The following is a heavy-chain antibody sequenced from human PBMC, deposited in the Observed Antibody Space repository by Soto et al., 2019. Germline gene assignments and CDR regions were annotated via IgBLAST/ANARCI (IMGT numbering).Heavy chain of an antibody. CDR3: PRRDTSGFLRYFDT. CDR2: IVPNVGTV. D-gene: IGHD3-10*01. V-gene: IGHV1-69*06. CDR1: GGTLSSFITYP. Sequence: QVQLVQSGPEVKKPGSSVKVSCKTSGGTLSSFITYPINWVRQAPGQGPEWMGGIVPNVGTVNYAQRFQGRIAITADKSTGAPFMEMNHLGSEDTALYFWPRRDTSGFLRYFDTWGQGTLVTVS. J-gene: IGHJ4*02.